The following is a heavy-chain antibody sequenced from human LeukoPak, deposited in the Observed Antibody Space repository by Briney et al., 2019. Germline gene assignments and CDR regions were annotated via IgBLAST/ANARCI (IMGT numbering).Heavy chain of an antibody. CDR3: AKDRGSLYYFDY. CDR1: GFTFSSYG. V-gene: IGHV3-30*18. CDR2: ISYDGSNK. Sequence: GGSLRLSCAASGFTFSSYGMHWVRQAPGKGLEWVAVISYDGSNKYYADSVKGRFTISRDNSKNTLYLQMNSLRAEDTAVYYCAKDRGSLYYFDYRGQGTLVTVSS. J-gene: IGHJ4*02. D-gene: IGHD1-26*01.